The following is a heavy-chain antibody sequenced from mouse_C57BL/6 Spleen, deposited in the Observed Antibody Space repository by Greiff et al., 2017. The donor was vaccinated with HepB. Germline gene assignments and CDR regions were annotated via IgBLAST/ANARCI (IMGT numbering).Heavy chain of an antibody. J-gene: IGHJ4*01. V-gene: IGHV5-4*01. CDR3: ARDASITVYAMDY. CDR2: ISDGGSYT. Sequence: EVQRVESGGGLVKPGGSLKLSCAASGFTFSSYAMSWVRQTPEKRLEWVATISDGGSYTYYPDNVKGRFTISRDNAKNNLYLQMSHLKSEDTAMYYCARDASITVYAMDYWGQGTSVTVSS. D-gene: IGHD1-1*01. CDR1: GFTFSSYA.